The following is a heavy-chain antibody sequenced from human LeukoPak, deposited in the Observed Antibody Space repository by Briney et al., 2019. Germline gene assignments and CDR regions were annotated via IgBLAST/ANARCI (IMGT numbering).Heavy chain of an antibody. V-gene: IGHV3-30*03. Sequence: GGSLRLSCEASGFTFSSYGIHWVRQAPGKGLEWVAVISYDGSSMFYADSVKGRFTVSRDNLKNTLYLQMDSLRAEDSAVYYCARGDDYGDSFDYWGQGTLVTVSS. CDR1: GFTFSSYG. J-gene: IGHJ4*02. CDR3: ARGDDYGDSFDY. D-gene: IGHD4-17*01. CDR2: ISYDGSSM.